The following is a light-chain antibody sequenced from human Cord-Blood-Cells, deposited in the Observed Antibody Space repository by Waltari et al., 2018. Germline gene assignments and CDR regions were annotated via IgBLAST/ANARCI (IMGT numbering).Light chain of an antibody. Sequence: DIQMTQSPSSPSASVGDRVTLTCRASQGISSYLNWYQQKPGKAPKLLIYAASSLQSGVPSRFSGSGSGTDFTLTISSLQPEDFATYYCQQSYSTPYTFGQGTKLEIK. V-gene: IGKV1-39*01. CDR2: AAS. J-gene: IGKJ2*01. CDR3: QQSYSTPYT. CDR1: QGISSY.